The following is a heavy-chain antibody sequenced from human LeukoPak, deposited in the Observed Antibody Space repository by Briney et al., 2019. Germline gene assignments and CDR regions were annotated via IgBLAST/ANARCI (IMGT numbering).Heavy chain of an antibody. D-gene: IGHD5-18*01. Sequence: GGSLRLSCAASGFTFSSYAMSWVRQAPGKGLEWVSAISGSGSSTYYADSVKGRFTISRDNSKNTLYLQMNSLRAEDTAVYYCAKDGSGYSYGYFDYWGQGTLVTVSS. CDR2: ISGSGSST. CDR3: AKDGSGYSYGYFDY. CDR1: GFTFSSYA. V-gene: IGHV3-23*01. J-gene: IGHJ4*02.